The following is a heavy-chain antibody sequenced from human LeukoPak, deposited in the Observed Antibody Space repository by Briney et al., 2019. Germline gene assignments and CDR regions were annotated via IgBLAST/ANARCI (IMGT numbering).Heavy chain of an antibody. V-gene: IGHV4-39*01. CDR3: ARLRGAMTPVTSDFDY. CDR1: GGSISGSSYY. CDR2: GFYSGSA. D-gene: IGHD4-17*01. Sequence: SETLSLTCTVSGGSISGSSYYWAWIRQPPGKGLEWFASGFYSGSAYYNPSLKSRLTIFVDTSKNQFSLDLSSVTAADTAVYYCARLRGAMTPVTSDFDYWGQGILVTVSS. J-gene: IGHJ4*02.